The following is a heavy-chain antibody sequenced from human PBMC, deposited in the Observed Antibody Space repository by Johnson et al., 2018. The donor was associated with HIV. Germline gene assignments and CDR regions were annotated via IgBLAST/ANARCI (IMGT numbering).Heavy chain of an antibody. V-gene: IGHV3-48*04. CDR3: TSSSSYIVDAFDI. CDR2: ISSSGSTI. D-gene: IGHD6-6*01. J-gene: IGHJ3*02. Sequence: QLVESGGGVVQPGGSLRLSCAASVFTFNTYGMDWVRQAPGKGLEWVSYISSSGSTIYYADSVKGRFTISRDNAKNSLYLQMNSLIAEDTAVYYCTSSSSYIVDAFDIWGQGTMVTVSS. CDR1: VFTFNTYG.